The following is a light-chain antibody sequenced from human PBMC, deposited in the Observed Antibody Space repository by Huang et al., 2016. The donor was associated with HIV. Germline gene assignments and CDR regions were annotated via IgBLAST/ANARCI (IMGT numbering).Light chain of an antibody. CDR1: QSVSSN. V-gene: IGKV3-15*01. CDR3: QQYNNWPPMYT. CDR2: DAS. Sequence: EIVMTQSPATLSVSPGERATLSCRASQSVSSNLAWYQQKPGQAPRLLIYDASTRDTGIPARFSGSGSGTEFTLTISSLQSEDFAVYFCQQYNNWPPMYTFGQGTKLEIK. J-gene: IGKJ2*01.